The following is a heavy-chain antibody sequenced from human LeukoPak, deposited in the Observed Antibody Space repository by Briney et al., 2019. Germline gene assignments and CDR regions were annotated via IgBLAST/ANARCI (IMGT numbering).Heavy chain of an antibody. V-gene: IGHV1-2*02. CDR2: IGPHSTFT. D-gene: IGHD4-17*01. Sequence: ASMKVSCKSSGFTFTDHYIHWVRQGPGQGLEWMGYIGPHSTFTSSPQEFQGRVTMTRDTSITTAYMEVTRLTSDDTAVYYCARDDSYGDTGQFEYWGQGTLATVSS. CDR3: ARDDSYGDTGQFEY. CDR1: GFTFTDHY. J-gene: IGHJ4*02.